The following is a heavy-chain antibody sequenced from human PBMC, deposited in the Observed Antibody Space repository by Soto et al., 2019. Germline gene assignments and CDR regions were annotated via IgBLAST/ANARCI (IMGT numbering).Heavy chain of an antibody. CDR2: ISAYNGNT. D-gene: IGHD6-13*01. CDR3: ARVGVAVAAAGIYSCGMDV. CDR1: GYTFTSYG. J-gene: IGHJ6*02. V-gene: IGHV1-18*01. Sequence: QVQLVQSGAEVNKPGASVKVSCKASGYTFTSYGISWVRQAPGHGLEWMGWISAYNGNTNYARKLHGRVTRTTDTSTSLAYMGVRSGGADDTAVYYCARVGVAVAAAGIYSCGMDVWGQGTTVPVSS.